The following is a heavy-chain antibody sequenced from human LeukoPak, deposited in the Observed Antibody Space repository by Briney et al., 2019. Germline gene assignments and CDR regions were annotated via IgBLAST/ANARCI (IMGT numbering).Heavy chain of an antibody. Sequence: GGSLRLSCAASGFTFSYYYMSWIRQAPGKGLEWVSYIISSCRTIYYADSVKGRFTICRDNAKNSLSLQMNSLRAEHAAVYYCARDPVVVVAATSNFDYWGQRTLVTASS. CDR3: ARDPVVVVAATSNFDY. CDR2: IISSCRTI. CDR1: GFTFSYYY. J-gene: IGHJ4*02. V-gene: IGHV3-11*04. D-gene: IGHD2-15*01.